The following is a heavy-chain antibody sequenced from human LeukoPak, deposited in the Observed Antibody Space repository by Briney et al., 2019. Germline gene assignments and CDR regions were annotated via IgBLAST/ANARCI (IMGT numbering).Heavy chain of an antibody. CDR2: ISGSGGST. J-gene: IGHJ4*02. V-gene: IGHV3-23*01. D-gene: IGHD2-15*01. Sequence: PGGSLRLSCAASGFIFSSYAMTWVRQAPGKGLEWVSAISGSGGSTYYADSVKGRFTISRDTSKSTLYLQMNSLRAEDTAVYYCAKRSGDSYYLDSWGQGTLGTVSS. CDR1: GFIFSSYA. CDR3: AKRSGDSYYLDS.